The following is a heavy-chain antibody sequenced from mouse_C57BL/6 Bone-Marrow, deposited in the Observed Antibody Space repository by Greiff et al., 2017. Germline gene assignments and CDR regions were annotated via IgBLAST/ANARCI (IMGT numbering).Heavy chain of an antibody. Sequence: EVQGVESGPELVKPGASVKIPCKASGYTFTDYNMDWVKQSHGKSLEWIGDINPNNGGTIYNQKFKGKATLPVDKSSSTSYMELRSLTSEDTAVYYCARGNDLGFAYWGQGTLVTVSA. CDR3: ARGNDLGFAY. CDR1: GYTFTDYN. CDR2: INPNNGGT. V-gene: IGHV1-18*01. J-gene: IGHJ3*01.